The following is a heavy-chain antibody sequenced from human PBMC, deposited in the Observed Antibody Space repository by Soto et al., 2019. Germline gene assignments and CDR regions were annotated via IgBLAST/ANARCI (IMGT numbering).Heavy chain of an antibody. V-gene: IGHV3-11*06. CDR3: AGYCSSTSCPRGAFDI. CDR1: GFTFSDYY. CDR2: ISSSSSYT. J-gene: IGHJ3*02. Sequence: PGGSLRLSCAASGFTFSDYYMSWIRQAPGKGLEWVSYISSSSSYTNYADSVKGRFTISRDNAKNSLYLQMNSLRAEDTAVYYCAGYCSSTSCPRGAFDIWGQGTMVTVSS. D-gene: IGHD2-2*01.